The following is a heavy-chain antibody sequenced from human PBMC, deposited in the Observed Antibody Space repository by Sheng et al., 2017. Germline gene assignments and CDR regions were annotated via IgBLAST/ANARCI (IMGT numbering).Heavy chain of an antibody. CDR3: ARADSGYQTYYLDY. CDR2: ISVYNSK. J-gene: IGHJ4*02. Sequence: QVHLMQSGPELRMSGASVNVSCKASGYTFVNYGISWVRQAPGQGLEWMGWISVYNSKQXRTEVPGQSHHDHRHIHAHSLPGPESLRSDDTAIYYCARADSGYQTYYLDYWGQG. CDR1: GYTFVNYG. V-gene: IGHV1-18*01. D-gene: IGHD3-22*01.